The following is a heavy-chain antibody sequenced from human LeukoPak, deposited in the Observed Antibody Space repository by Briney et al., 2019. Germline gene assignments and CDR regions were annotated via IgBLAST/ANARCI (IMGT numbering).Heavy chain of an antibody. D-gene: IGHD6-13*01. Sequence: GASVKVSCKASGYTFTSYGINWVRQATGQGLEWMGWMNPNSGNTGYAQKFRGRVTITRNTSISTAYMELSSLRSEDTAVYYCARDSSSWYRGSYYYYMDVWGKGTTVTVSS. V-gene: IGHV1-8*03. CDR1: GYTFTSYG. J-gene: IGHJ6*03. CDR3: ARDSSSWYRGSYYYYMDV. CDR2: MNPNSGNT.